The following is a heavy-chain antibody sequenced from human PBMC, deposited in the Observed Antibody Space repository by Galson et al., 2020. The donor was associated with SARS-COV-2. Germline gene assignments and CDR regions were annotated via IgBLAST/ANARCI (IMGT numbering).Heavy chain of an antibody. Sequence: ESGPTLVKPTQTLRLTCAFSGFSLSTSGICVSWIRQPPGKALAWLARIDWDDDKYYSTSLQTRLTISKDTSKNQVVLTMTNMDPEDTATYFCARMDGVPGKYFDYWGQGALVTVSS. CDR2: IDWDDDK. CDR1: GFSLSTSGIC. D-gene: IGHD3-10*01. CDR3: ARMDGVPGKYFDY. J-gene: IGHJ4*02. V-gene: IGHV2-70*11.